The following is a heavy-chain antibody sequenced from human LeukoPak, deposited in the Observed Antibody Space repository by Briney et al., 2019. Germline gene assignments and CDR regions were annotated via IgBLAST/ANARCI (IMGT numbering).Heavy chain of an antibody. CDR2: ISYDGSNK. J-gene: IGHJ4*02. Sequence: GRSLRLSCAASGFTFSSYGMHWVRQAPGKGLEWVAVISYDGSNKYYADSVKGRFTISRDNSKSTLYLQMNSLRAEDTAVYYCAKPRGFGELFFDYWGQGTLVTVSS. CDR1: GFTFSSYG. V-gene: IGHV3-30*18. CDR3: AKPRGFGELFFDY. D-gene: IGHD3-10*01.